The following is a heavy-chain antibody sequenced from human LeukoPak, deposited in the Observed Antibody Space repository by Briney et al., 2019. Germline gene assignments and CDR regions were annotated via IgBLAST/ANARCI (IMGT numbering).Heavy chain of an antibody. CDR2: IWYDGSNK. CDR3: ARNVGDYVWGSYRYGYYYFDY. D-gene: IGHD3-16*02. J-gene: IGHJ4*02. Sequence: GRSLRLSCAASGFTFSSYAMHWVRQAPGKGLEWVAVIWYDGSNKYYADSVKGRFTISRDNSKNTLYLQMNSLRAEDTAVYYCARNVGDYVWGSYRYGYYYFDYWGQGTLVTVSS. V-gene: IGHV3-33*08. CDR1: GFTFSSYA.